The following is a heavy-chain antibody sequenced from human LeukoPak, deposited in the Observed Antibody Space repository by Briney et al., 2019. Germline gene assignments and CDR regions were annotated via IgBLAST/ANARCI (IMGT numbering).Heavy chain of an antibody. V-gene: IGHV3-7*01. CDR1: GFTFSDRW. D-gene: IGHD6-25*01. CDR2: INRDGSEK. Sequence: PGGSLRLSCSASGFTFSDRWVIWVRQAPGKGLEWVAIINRDGSEKQYVDSVKGRFTISRGNAKNSLYLQMNSLRAEDTAVYYCARSDRGPEYWGQGTLVTVSS. CDR3: ARSDRGPEY. J-gene: IGHJ4*02.